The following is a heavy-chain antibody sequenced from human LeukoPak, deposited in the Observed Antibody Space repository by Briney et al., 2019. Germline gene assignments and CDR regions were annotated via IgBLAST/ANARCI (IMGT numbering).Heavy chain of an antibody. CDR1: GFTFSSYG. CDR3: ARDPGHNGWYGDN. CDR2: IWYDGSNK. Sequence: GGSLRLSCAASGFTFSSYGMHWVRQAPGKGLEWVSIIWYDGSNKYYADSVKGRSTISKDNSKNTLYLQMNSLRAEDTAIYYCARDPGHNGWYGDNWGQGTLVTVSS. V-gene: IGHV3-33*01. D-gene: IGHD6-19*01. J-gene: IGHJ4*02.